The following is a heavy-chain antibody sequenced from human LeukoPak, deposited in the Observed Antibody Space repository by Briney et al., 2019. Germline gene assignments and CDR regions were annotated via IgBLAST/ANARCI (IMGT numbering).Heavy chain of an antibody. CDR3: ASGYCSSTSCFPDY. D-gene: IGHD2-2*03. CDR1: GFIFSSYA. V-gene: IGHV3-30*09. Sequence: GGSRRLSRAASGFIFSSYAMHWVRQAPGKGLEWVAVISYDRSNKYYADSVKGRFAISRDNSKNTLYLQMNSLRGEDTAVYHCASGYCSSTSCFPDYWGQGTLVTVSS. CDR2: ISYDRSNK. J-gene: IGHJ4*02.